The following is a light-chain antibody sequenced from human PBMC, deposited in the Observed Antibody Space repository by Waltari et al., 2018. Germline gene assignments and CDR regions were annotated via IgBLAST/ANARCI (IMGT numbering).Light chain of an antibody. CDR3: HVWHPHVDPGV. CDR2: YAR. J-gene: IGLJ1*01. V-gene: IGLV3-21*04. CDR1: NIGTYS. Sequence: SYVLTQPPSVSVAPGETATITCGGYNIGTYSEHGYQQKAGQAPVLVIFYARDRPSGIPDRFSGSNSGNTATLTISRVEAGDEARYYCHVWHPHVDPGVFGTGTEVTVL.